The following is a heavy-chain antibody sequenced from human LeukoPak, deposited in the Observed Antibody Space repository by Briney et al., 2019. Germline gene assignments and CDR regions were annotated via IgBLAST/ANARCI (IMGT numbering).Heavy chain of an antibody. J-gene: IGHJ6*03. V-gene: IGHV4-59*01. CDR1: GGSISPYY. CDR2: IFHSGTT. CDR3: ARGGYYYLDV. Sequence: SETLSLTCTMSGGSISPYYWSWIRQPPGKGLEWIAYIFHSGTTKYNPSLKSRVTISLDTPKSQFSLKLHSVTAADTAVYYCARGGYYYLDVWGRGTTVTVSS.